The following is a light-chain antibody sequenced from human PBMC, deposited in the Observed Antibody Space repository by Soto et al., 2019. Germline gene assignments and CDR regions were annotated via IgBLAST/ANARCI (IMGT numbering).Light chain of an antibody. Sequence: IQMTQSPSYLSASVGDRVIITCRASQGIGNSLAWYQQKAGRVPKLLMHSASTLLSGVPSRFSGSGSGTDFTLTISSLQPEDVATYYCQKYDSAPWTFGQETKLEIK. CDR3: QKYDSAPWT. CDR2: SAS. CDR1: QGIGNS. V-gene: IGKV1-27*01. J-gene: IGKJ1*01.